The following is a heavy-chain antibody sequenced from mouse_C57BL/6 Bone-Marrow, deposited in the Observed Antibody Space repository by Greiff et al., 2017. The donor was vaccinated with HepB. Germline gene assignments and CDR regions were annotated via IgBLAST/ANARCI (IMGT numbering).Heavy chain of an antibody. V-gene: IGHV1-59*01. CDR1: GYTFTSYW. D-gene: IGHD2-3*01. CDR2: IDPSDSYT. J-gene: IGHJ1*03. CDR3: ARSGYFLYWYFDV. Sequence: QVQLQQPGAELVRPGPSVKLSCKASGYTFTSYWMHWVKQRPVQGLEWIGVIDPSDSYTNYNQKFKGKATLTVDTSSSTAYMQLSSLTSEDSAVYYCARSGYFLYWYFDVWGTGTTVTVSS.